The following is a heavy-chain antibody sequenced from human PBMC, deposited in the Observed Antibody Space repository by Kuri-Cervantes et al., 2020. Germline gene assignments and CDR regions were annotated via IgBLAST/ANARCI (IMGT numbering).Heavy chain of an antibody. CDR1: GVTISSDG. Sequence: GGTLRLTGAASGVTISSDGKSGVRKAPGKGLEWVSAMSRSSSTIYYADSVKGRFTISRDNAKNSLYLQMNSLRDEDTAVYYCARDPDLDCSSTSCPLWFGEFNWFDPWGQGTLVTVSS. CDR3: ARDPDLDCSSTSCPLWFGEFNWFDP. D-gene: IGHD2-2*01. V-gene: IGHV3-48*02. J-gene: IGHJ5*02. CDR2: MSRSSSTI.